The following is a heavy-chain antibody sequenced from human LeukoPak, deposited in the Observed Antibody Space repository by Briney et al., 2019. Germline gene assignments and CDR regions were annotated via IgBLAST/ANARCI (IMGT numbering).Heavy chain of an antibody. CDR1: GGSISSGSYY. CDR3: ARPGIGVAGTVDY. V-gene: IGHV4-61*02. D-gene: IGHD6-19*01. CDR2: IYTSGST. J-gene: IGHJ4*02. Sequence: PSQTLSLTCTVSGGSISSGSYYWSWIRQPAGKGLEWIGRIYTSGSTNYNPSLKSRVTISVDTSKNQFSLKLSSVTAADTAVYYCARPGIGVAGTVDYWGQGTLVTVSS.